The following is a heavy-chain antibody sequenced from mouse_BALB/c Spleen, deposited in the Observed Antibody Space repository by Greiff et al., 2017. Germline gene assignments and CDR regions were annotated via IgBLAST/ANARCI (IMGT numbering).Heavy chain of an antibody. V-gene: IGHV7-1*02. Sequence: EVMLVESGGGLVQPGGSLRLSCATSGFTFSDFYMEWVRQPPGKRLEWIAASRNKANDYTTEYSASVKGRFIVSRDTSHSILYLQMNALRAEDTAINYCARDAWKGSYAMDYWGQGTSVTVSS. CDR1: GFTFSDFY. CDR3: ARDAWKGSYAMDY. CDR2: SRNKANDYTT. J-gene: IGHJ4*01.